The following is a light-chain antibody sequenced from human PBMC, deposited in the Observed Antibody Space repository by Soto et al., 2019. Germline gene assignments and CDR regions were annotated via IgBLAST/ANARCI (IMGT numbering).Light chain of an antibody. J-gene: IGKJ2*01. Sequence: DIQMTQSPSSLSASVGDRVTITCQASQDISNYLNWYQQKPGKAPKLLIYDASNLETGVPSRFSGSESGTDFTFTISSLQPEDIATYYCQQYDNLPPYTFAQGTKLEIK. CDR2: DAS. CDR3: QQYDNLPPYT. V-gene: IGKV1-33*01. CDR1: QDISNY.